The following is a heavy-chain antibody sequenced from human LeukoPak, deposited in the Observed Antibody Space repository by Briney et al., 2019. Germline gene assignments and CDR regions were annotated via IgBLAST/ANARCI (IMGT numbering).Heavy chain of an antibody. Sequence: ETLSLTCTVSGGSISSYYWSWIRQPPGKGLEWIWYIYYSGSTNYNPSSKSRVTISVDTTKNQFPLKLRCVTAADAAVYYCARSPDDILTGYFDYWGQGTLVTVSS. CDR2: IYYSGST. CDR3: ARSPDDILTGYFDY. CDR1: GGSISSYY. J-gene: IGHJ4*02. V-gene: IGHV4-59*01. D-gene: IGHD3-9*01.